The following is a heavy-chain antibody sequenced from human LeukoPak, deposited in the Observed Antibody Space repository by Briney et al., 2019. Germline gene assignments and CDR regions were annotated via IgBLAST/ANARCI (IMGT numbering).Heavy chain of an antibody. D-gene: IGHD3-22*01. J-gene: IGHJ4*02. CDR1: GYTFTSYD. Sequence: ASVEVSCKASGYTFTSYDINWVRQATGQGLEWMGWINPNSDGTNYAQKFQSRVTKSRDTSINPAYMDLSRLRSDDTAVYYCARGRNSVYYFNVVAPSYFDYWGQGTLVTVSS. V-gene: IGHV1-2*02. CDR2: INPNSDGT. CDR3: ARGRNSVYYFNVVAPSYFDY.